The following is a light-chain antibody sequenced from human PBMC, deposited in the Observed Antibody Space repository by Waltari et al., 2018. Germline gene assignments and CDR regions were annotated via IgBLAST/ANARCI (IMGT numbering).Light chain of an antibody. CDR1: QSISSY. CDR2: AAS. J-gene: IGKJ3*01. CDR3: QQSYSIPSPFFT. V-gene: IGKV1-39*01. Sequence: DIQMTQSPSSLSASVGDRVTITCRASQSISSYLNWYQQKPGKAPKLLIYAASSLQSGVPSRFSGSGSGTDLTLTMSSLQPEDFATYYCQQSYSIPSPFFTFGPGTKVDIK.